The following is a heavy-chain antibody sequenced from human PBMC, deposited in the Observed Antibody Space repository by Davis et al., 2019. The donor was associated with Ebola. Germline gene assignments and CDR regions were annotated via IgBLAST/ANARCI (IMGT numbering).Heavy chain of an antibody. D-gene: IGHD2-8*02. CDR3: ASLRRTITGMDDAFDM. J-gene: IGHJ3*02. CDR1: ANTFANHW. CDR2: IYTGDSDT. V-gene: IGHV5-51*01. Sequence: GESLKISCKDSANTFANHWIGWVRQMPGKGLEWMGIIYTGDSDTRYSPSFRGQVTISADKSIKTAFLQWGSLKASDTALYYCASLRRTITGMDDAFDMWGQGTMVTVSS.